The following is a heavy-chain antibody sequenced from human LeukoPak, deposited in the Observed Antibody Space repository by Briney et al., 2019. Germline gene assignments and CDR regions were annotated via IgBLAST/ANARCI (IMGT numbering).Heavy chain of an antibody. CDR2: IYTSGST. Sequence: PSETLSLTCTVSGGSISSGSYYWSWIRQPAGKGLEWIGRIYTSGSTNYNPSLKSRVTISVDTSKNQFSLKLSSVTAADTAVYYCARDRVGAADYWGQGTLVTVSS. D-gene: IGHD1-26*01. CDR3: ARDRVGAADY. V-gene: IGHV4-61*02. J-gene: IGHJ4*02. CDR1: GGSISSGSYY.